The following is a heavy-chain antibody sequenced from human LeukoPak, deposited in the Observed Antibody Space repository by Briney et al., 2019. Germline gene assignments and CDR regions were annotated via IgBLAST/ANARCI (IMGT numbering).Heavy chain of an antibody. J-gene: IGHJ4*02. CDR2: IHTSGST. D-gene: IGHD3-10*01. CDR1: GGSISSGSYY. V-gene: IGHV4-61*02. Sequence: SQTLSLTCTVSGGSISSGSYYWSWIRQPAGKGLEWIGRIHTSGSTNYNPSLKSRVTIPVDTSKNQFSLKLRSVTAADTAVYYCALGIYYGSGSYSGLGDWGQGTLVTVSS. CDR3: ALGIYYGSGSYSGLGD.